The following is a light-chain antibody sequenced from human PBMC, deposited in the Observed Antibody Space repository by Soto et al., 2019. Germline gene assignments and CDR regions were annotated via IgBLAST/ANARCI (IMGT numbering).Light chain of an antibody. J-gene: IGKJ1*01. CDR1: QSVSTS. CDR2: DSS. Sequence: IVLTQSPGTLALSPGESAVLSCRASQSVSTSLAWYQHKPGQAPRLFIYDSSKRAPGIPARFAGSGSGTAFTRTISSLEPEDLAVYYCPVRDGWSSFGQGPKVEIK. CDR3: PVRDGWSS. V-gene: IGKV3-11*01.